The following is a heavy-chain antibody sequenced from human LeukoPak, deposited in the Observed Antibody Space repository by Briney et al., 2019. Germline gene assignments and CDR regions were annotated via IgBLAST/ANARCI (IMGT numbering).Heavy chain of an antibody. Sequence: PGGSLRLSCAVSGLIFSDYSFNWVRQAPGKGLEWVSSVNPTSSSIYYADAVRGRFTISRDNAKSSVFLQMNSLRAEDTAVYYCAKLGDWNYYYYMDVWGKGTTVTVSS. V-gene: IGHV3-21*01. CDR2: VNPTSSSI. J-gene: IGHJ6*03. D-gene: IGHD2-21*01. CDR1: GLIFSDYS. CDR3: AKLGDWNYYYYMDV.